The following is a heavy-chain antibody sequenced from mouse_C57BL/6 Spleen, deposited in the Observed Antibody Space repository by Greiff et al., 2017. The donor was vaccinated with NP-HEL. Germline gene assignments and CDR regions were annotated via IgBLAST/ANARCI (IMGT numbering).Heavy chain of an antibody. V-gene: IGHV1-4*01. CDR1: GYTFTSYT. CDR2: INPSSGYT. J-gene: IGHJ2*01. CDR3: ARSPNYGYDGYYFDY. D-gene: IGHD2-2*01. Sequence: QVQLQQSGAELARPGASVKMSCKASGYTFTSYTMHWVKQRPGQGLEWIGYINPSSGYTKYNQKFKDKATLTADKSSSTAYMQLSSLTSEDSAVYYCARSPNYGYDGYYFDYWGQGTTLTVSS.